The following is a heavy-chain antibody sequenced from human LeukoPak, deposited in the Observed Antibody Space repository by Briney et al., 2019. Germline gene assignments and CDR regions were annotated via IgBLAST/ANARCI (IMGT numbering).Heavy chain of an antibody. D-gene: IGHD3-10*01. J-gene: IGHJ4*02. V-gene: IGHV1-2*02. CDR1: GYTFTGYY. CDR3: ARDLQKLLLFGELSFATY. CDR2: INPNSGGT. Sequence: ASVKVSCKASGYTFTGYYMHWVRQAPGQGLEWMGWINPNSGGTNYAQKFQGRVTMTRDTSISTAYMELSRLRSDDTAVYYCARDLQKLLLFGELSFATYWGQGTLVTVSS.